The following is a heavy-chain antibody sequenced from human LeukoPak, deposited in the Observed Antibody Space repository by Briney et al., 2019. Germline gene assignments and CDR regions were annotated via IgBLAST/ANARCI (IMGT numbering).Heavy chain of an antibody. CDR1: GYTFITYY. Sequence: ASVKVSCKTSGYTFITYYIHWLRQAPGQGLEWMGWISPYNGNANYAQNIQDRVTMTTDTSTATAYLELWSLTYDDTAIYYCARGNDCGGDCYSYYFDYWGQGTPVTVSS. CDR2: ISPYNGNA. CDR3: ARGNDCGGDCYSYYFDY. J-gene: IGHJ4*02. D-gene: IGHD2-21*02. V-gene: IGHV1-18*04.